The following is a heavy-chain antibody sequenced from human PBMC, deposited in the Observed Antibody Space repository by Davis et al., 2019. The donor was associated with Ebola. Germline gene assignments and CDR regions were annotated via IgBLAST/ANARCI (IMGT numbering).Heavy chain of an antibody. CDR3: AKDDYGDYVSYYYGMDV. CDR2: ISYDGSNE. D-gene: IGHD4-17*01. V-gene: IGHV3-30*18. CDR1: GFTFSSYG. Sequence: PGGSLRLSCAASGFTFSSYGIHWVRQAPGKGLEWVAVISYDGSNEYYADSVKGRFTISRDNSKNTLYLQMNSLRAEDTAVYYCAKDDYGDYVSYYYGMDVWGQGTTVTVSS. J-gene: IGHJ6*02.